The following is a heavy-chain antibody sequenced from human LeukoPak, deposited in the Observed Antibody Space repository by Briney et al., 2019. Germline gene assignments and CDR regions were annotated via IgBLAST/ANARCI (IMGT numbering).Heavy chain of an antibody. V-gene: IGHV3-74*01. J-gene: IGHJ6*03. D-gene: IGHD1-26*01. Sequence: PGGSLRLSCVASGFTFSNYWMHWVRQAPGKGLIWVSRINSVGSSTSYADSVKGRFTISRDNAKNTLYLQMNSLRAEDTAVYYCARDDLSSGSPYMDVWGKGTTVTVSS. CDR1: GFTFSNYW. CDR3: ARDDLSSGSPYMDV. CDR2: INSVGSST.